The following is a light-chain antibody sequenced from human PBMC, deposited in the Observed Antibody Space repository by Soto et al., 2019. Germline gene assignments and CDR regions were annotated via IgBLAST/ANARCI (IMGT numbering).Light chain of an antibody. Sequence: EVVMTQSPATLSVSPGERATLSSRASQSVSSNLAWYQQKPGQAPRLLIYGASTRATGIPARFSGSGSGTDFTLTISRLEPEDFAVYYCQQYGSSPWTFGQGTKVDIK. CDR2: GAS. J-gene: IGKJ1*01. CDR3: QQYGSSPWT. V-gene: IGKV3-15*01. CDR1: QSVSSN.